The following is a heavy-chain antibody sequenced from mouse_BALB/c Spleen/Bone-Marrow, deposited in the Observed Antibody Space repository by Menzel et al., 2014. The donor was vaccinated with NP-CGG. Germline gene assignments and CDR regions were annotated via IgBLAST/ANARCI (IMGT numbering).Heavy chain of an antibody. CDR1: GYTFTSYV. CDR2: INPYNDDT. J-gene: IGHJ4*01. Sequence: VQLKQSGPELVKPGASVMMSCKASGYTFTSYVIHWVKQKPGQGLEWIAYINPYNDDTKYNEKLKGKATLTSDKSSSPASMEFSSLTAEAAAVLCCARGGIGNYYGLDYWGQGTSVTVSS. V-gene: IGHV1-14*01. CDR3: ARGGIGNYYGLDY.